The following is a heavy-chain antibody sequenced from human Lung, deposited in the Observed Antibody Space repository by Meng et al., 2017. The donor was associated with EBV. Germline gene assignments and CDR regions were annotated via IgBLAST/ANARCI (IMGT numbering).Heavy chain of an antibody. CDR1: GGSISSGGYS. CDR3: ARGGTSSAPFDY. Sequence: QVTPQESGPGLGKPSKTLPLTCTVPGGSISSGGYSWSWIRQHPGKGLEWIGYIYYSGSTYYNPSHKSLVTISVDTSKNQFSLKLSSVTAADTAVYYCARGGTSSAPFDYWGQGTLVTVSS. CDR2: IYYSGST. J-gene: IGHJ4*02. D-gene: IGHD2-2*01. V-gene: IGHV4-31*01.